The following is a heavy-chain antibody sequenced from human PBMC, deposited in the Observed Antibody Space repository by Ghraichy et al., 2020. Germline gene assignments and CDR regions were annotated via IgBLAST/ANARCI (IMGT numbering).Heavy chain of an antibody. CDR2: ISGSGSST. Sequence: GGSLRLSCAASGFTFSKSAVSWVRQAPGKGLEWVSSISGSGSSTNYADSVKGRFTISRDNFKSTLYLQMSSLRDDDTAVNYCAKHIESPPSGMDVWGQGTTVTVSS. CDR3: AKHIESPPSGMDV. V-gene: IGHV3-23*01. CDR1: GFTFSKSA. J-gene: IGHJ6*02.